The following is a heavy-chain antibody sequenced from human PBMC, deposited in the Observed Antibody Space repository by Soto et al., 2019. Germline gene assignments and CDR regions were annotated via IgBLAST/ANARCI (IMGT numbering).Heavy chain of an antibody. Sequence: QVQLVQSGAEVKKPGASVKVSCKAPGYTFTNYGIAWVRQAPGQGLEWMGWISPYSGKTDYRQNLQGRVTMTADTSTTTAYMELRSLRSDDTAVYYCTRDRLTLTTSLIFDFWGQGTLVTVSS. J-gene: IGHJ4*02. V-gene: IGHV1-18*01. D-gene: IGHD3-9*01. CDR2: ISPYSGKT. CDR1: GYTFTNYG. CDR3: TRDRLTLTTSLIFDF.